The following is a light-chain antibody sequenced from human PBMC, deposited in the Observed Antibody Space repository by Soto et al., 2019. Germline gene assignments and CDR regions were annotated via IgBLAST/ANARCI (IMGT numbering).Light chain of an antibody. Sequence: DIQMTQSPSTLSASVGDRVIITCRASQSISKWLAWYQQKQGKAPKLLMYQASFLEGRVPSPLSGSASGKESGLIISSLQPDDFAPSYSQPYNTFPLTFRGGTKV. CDR1: QSISKW. V-gene: IGKV1-5*03. J-gene: IGKJ4*01. CDR2: QAS. CDR3: QPYNTFPLT.